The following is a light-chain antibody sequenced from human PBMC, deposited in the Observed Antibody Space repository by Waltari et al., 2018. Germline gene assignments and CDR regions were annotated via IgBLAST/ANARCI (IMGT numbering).Light chain of an antibody. J-gene: IGKJ3*01. Sequence: DIVLTQSPGTLSLSPGERATLSCRASQSVSRSYLDWYQQKPGQAPRLRIYGASSSATGVPDRCSGSGSGTDFTLTISRLEPEDFAVYYCQQYGSSPQTFGPGTKVDIK. CDR1: QSVSRSY. V-gene: IGKV3-20*01. CDR3: QQYGSSPQT. CDR2: GAS.